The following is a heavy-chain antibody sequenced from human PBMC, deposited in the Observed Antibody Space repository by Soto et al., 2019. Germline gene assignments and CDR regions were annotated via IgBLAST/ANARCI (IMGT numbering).Heavy chain of an antibody. CDR2: ISAYNGNT. CDR3: ARDVFGALNYYYYGMDV. CDR1: GYTFTSYG. J-gene: IGHJ6*02. D-gene: IGHD3-3*01. V-gene: IGHV1-18*01. Sequence: ASVKVSCKASGYTFTSYGISWVRQAPGQGLEWMRWISAYNGNTNYAQTRQGRVTMTTEKSTSTAYMELRSLISDATAVYYCARDVFGALNYYYYGMDVWGQGTTVTVSS.